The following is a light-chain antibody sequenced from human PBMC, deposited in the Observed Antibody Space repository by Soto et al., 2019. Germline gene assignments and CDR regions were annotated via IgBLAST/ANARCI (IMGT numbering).Light chain of an antibody. CDR2: GAS. CDR3: HQYGSSPLT. Sequence: EIVLTQSPGTLSLSPGERATLSCRASQSVASNNLAWYQQIPGQSPRILIYGASSRATGIPDRFSGSGSGTDFTLTISRLEPEDFAVYYCHQYGSSPLTFGGGTKVEI. CDR1: QSVASNN. J-gene: IGKJ4*01. V-gene: IGKV3-20*01.